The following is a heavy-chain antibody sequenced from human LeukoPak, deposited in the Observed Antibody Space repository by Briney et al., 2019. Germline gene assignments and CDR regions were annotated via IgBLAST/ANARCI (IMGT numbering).Heavy chain of an antibody. CDR2: IWSDGVNR. V-gene: IGHV3-33*06. J-gene: IGHJ3*01. CDR3: VKERGPFDGFDV. CDR1: GFSFSNYG. Sequence: GRSLRLSCAASGFSFSNYGMHWVRQAPGKGLEWVAVIWSDGVNRFYRDSVRGRFTFSRDNSKNTLSLQTNSLRVEDTAVYYCVKERGPFDGFDVWGQGTMVTVSP.